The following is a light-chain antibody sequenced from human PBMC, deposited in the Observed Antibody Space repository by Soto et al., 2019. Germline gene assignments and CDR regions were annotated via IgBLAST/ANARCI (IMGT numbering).Light chain of an antibody. CDR1: QSVNSRY. V-gene: IGKV3-20*01. CDR3: QQYGDSPWT. Sequence: EIVLTQSPGTLSLSSGEGATLSCRASQSVNSRYLAWYQQRPGQAPRLLIYGASNRATGIPDRFSGSGSGTDFTLTISRLEPEDFAVYHCQQYGDSPWTFGQGTKVDIK. J-gene: IGKJ1*01. CDR2: GAS.